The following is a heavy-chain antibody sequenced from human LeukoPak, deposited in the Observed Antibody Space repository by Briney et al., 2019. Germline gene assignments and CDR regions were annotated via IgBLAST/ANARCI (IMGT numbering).Heavy chain of an antibody. CDR3: ARGLGYDSSCYYFGY. V-gene: IGHV3-7*01. Sequence: PGGSLRLSCAASGFTFSSYWMSWVRQAPGKGLEWVANIKQDGSEKYYVDSVKGRFTISRDNAKNSLYLQMNSLRAEDTAVYYLARGLGYDSSCYYFGYWGQGTLVTVSS. CDR1: GFTFSSYW. D-gene: IGHD3-22*01. J-gene: IGHJ4*02. CDR2: IKQDGSEK.